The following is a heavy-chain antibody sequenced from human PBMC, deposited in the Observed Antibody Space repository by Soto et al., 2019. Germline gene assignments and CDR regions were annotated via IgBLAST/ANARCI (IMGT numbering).Heavy chain of an antibody. Sequence: GGSLRLSCAASGFTFSSYGMHWVRQAPGKGLEWVAVISYDGSNKYYADSVKGRFTISRDNSKNTLYLQMNSLRAEDTAVYYCAKGDCISTSCYPFDPWGQGTLVTVSS. CDR2: ISYDGSNK. D-gene: IGHD2-2*01. CDR1: GFTFSSYG. CDR3: AKGDCISTSCYPFDP. J-gene: IGHJ5*02. V-gene: IGHV3-30*18.